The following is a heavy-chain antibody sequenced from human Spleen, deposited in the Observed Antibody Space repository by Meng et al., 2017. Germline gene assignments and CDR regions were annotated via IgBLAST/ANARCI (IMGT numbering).Heavy chain of an antibody. Sequence: GESLKISCAASGFTFSTYSMNWVRQAPGKGLEWVSSISSSSSYIYYADSVKGRFTISRDNAKNSLYLQMNSLRAEDTAVYYCASGPGYCSGGSCYYYYGMDVWGQGATVTVSS. V-gene: IGHV3-21*01. J-gene: IGHJ6*02. CDR1: GFTFSTYS. CDR2: ISSSSSYI. CDR3: ASGPGYCSGGSCYYYYGMDV. D-gene: IGHD2-15*01.